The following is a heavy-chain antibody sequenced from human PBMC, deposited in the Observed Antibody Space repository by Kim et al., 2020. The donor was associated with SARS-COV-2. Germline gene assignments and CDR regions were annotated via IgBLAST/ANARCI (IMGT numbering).Heavy chain of an antibody. J-gene: IGHJ4*02. V-gene: IGHV1-18*04. CDR3: ARRRYSSGIRYYFDY. CDR1: GYTFTSYG. CDR2: ISTYNGNT. Sequence: ASVKVSCKPSGYTFTSYGITWVRQAPGQGLEWMGWISTYNGNTKYAQKLQDRVTMTTDTSTSTAYMELRSLRSDDTAVYYCARRRYSSGIRYYFDYWGQGTLVTVSS. D-gene: IGHD5-18*01.